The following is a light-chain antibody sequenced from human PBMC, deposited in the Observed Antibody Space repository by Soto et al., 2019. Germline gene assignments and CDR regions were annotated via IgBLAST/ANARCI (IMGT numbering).Light chain of an antibody. Sequence: SALTQPASVSGSPGQSITISCTGTSSDVGGYNYVSWYQQFPGKAPKVVIYEVSNRPSGVSDRFSGSKSGNTASLAISGLQAEDEADYYCSSYTSSSTWVFGGGTKLTVL. V-gene: IGLV2-14*01. CDR3: SSYTSSSTWV. CDR2: EVS. CDR1: SSDVGGYNY. J-gene: IGLJ3*02.